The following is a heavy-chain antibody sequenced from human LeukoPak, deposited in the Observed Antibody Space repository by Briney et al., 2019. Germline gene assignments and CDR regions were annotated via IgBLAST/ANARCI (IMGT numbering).Heavy chain of an antibody. D-gene: IGHD1/OR15-1a*01. V-gene: IGHV4-4*07. CDR1: SGSISNYY. CDR2: IYTSGST. J-gene: IGHJ4*02. Sequence: PSETLSLTCTVSSGSISNYYWSWIRQPAGKGLEWIGRIYTSGSTNYNPSLKSRVTMSVDTSKNQFSLKLSSVTAADTAVYYCAMNSAFPYFGYWGQGTLVTVSS. CDR3: AMNSAFPYFGY.